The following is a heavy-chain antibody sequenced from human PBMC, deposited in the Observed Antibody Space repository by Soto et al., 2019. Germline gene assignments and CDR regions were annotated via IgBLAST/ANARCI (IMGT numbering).Heavy chain of an antibody. CDR1: GFSFSSHA. Sequence: QMQLVESGGGVVQPGTSVRLSCVASGFSFSSHAMHWVRQAPGKGLEWVAVVSHDGGNENYADSVKGQFTISRDNSKNTLDLQMNSLRAEDTAVFYCAEGGGGFGEFLQCIDNWGQGTLVTVSS. CDR2: VSHDGGNE. V-gene: IGHV3-30*18. D-gene: IGHD3-10*01. CDR3: AEGGGGFGEFLQCIDN. J-gene: IGHJ4*02.